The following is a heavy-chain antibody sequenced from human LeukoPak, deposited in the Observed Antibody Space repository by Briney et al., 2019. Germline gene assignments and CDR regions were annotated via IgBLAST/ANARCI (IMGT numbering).Heavy chain of an antibody. D-gene: IGHD5/OR15-5a*01. CDR2: ISSSGGST. CDR3: AKAAVYHDSCPDS. Sequence: GGSLRLSCAASGFIFSTYTMNWVRQAPGKGLEWVSSISSSGGSTYYADSVKGRFTISRDNSKNTLYLQVISLGAEDTAVYYCAKAAVYHDSCPDSWGQGTLVTVSS. J-gene: IGHJ4*02. CDR1: GFIFSTYT. V-gene: IGHV3-23*01.